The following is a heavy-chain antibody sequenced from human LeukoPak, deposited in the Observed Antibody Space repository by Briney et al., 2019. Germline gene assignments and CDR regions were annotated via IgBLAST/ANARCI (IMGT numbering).Heavy chain of an antibody. CDR1: GFTFSSYA. Sequence: PGGSLRLSCAASGFTFSSYAMSWVRQAPGKGLEWVSAISGSGGSTYYADSVKGRFTISRDNAKNSLYLQMNSLRDEDTAVYYCVRVPGIQLWYPFDYWGQGTLVTVSS. V-gene: IGHV3-23*01. CDR2: ISGSGGST. CDR3: VRVPGIQLWYPFDY. J-gene: IGHJ4*02. D-gene: IGHD5-18*01.